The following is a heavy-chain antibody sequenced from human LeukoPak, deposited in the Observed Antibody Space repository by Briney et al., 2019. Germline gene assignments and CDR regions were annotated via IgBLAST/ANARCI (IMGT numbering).Heavy chain of an antibody. D-gene: IGHD5-18*01. CDR3: AKGSYGYSYGRDMDY. V-gene: IGHV3-53*01. CDR2: IYSGGST. Sequence: GGSLRLSCAASGFTVSSNYMSWVRQAPGKGLEWVSVIYSGGSTYYADSVKGRFTISRDNSKNTLYLQMNSLRAEDTAVYYCAKGSYGYSYGRDMDYWGQGTLVTVSS. J-gene: IGHJ4*02. CDR1: GFTVSSNY.